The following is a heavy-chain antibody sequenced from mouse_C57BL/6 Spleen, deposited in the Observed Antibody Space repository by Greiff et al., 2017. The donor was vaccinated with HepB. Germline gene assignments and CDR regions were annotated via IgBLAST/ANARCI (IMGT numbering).Heavy chain of an antibody. CDR1: GFTFSSYA. Sequence: EVQGVESGGGLVKPGGSLKLSCAASGFTFSSYAMSWVRQTPEKRLEWVATISDGGSYTYYPDNVKGRFTISRDNAKNNLYLQMSHLKSEDTAMYYCARDKNYDYDGVYYFDYWGQGTTLTVSS. CDR3: ARDKNYDYDGVYYFDY. CDR2: ISDGGSYT. V-gene: IGHV5-4*01. J-gene: IGHJ2*01. D-gene: IGHD2-4*01.